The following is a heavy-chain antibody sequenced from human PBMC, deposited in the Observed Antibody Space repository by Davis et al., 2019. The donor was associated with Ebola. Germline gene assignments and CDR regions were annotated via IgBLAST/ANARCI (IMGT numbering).Heavy chain of an antibody. J-gene: IGHJ4*02. CDR3: AKVVLQLWETFDY. V-gene: IGHV3-23*01. D-gene: IGHD5-18*01. CDR1: GFTFSSYA. Sequence: GESLKISCAASGFTFSSYAMSWVRQAPGKGLEWVSAISGSGGSTYYADSVKGRFTISRYNSKNTLYLQMNSLRAEDTAVYYCAKVVLQLWETFDYWGQGTLVTVSS. CDR2: ISGSGGST.